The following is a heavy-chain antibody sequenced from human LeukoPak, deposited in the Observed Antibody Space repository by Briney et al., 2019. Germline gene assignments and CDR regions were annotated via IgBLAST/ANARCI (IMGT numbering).Heavy chain of an antibody. CDR2: IYNSGST. V-gene: IGHV4-59*01. D-gene: IGHD2-2*01. J-gene: IGHJ6*02. CDR3: ARFQSSSSWDYYYGLDV. Sequence: SETLSLTCTVSGGSIHSYYWSWIRQPPGKGLEGIGYIYNSGSTNYNPSLKSRVTISVDTSKNQVSLKLSSVTAADTAVYYCARFQSSSSWDYYYGLDVWGQGTTVTVSS. CDR1: GGSIHSYY.